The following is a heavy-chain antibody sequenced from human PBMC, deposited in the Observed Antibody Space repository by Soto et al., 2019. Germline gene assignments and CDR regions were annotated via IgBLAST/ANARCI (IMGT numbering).Heavy chain of an antibody. CDR3: ETPQDRGLRTTFIF. J-gene: IGHJ4*02. CDR1: GLTFVDHA. Sequence: RLPSGVSGLTFVDHAMHRVRQTPYKGLGWVSGLNWKSDIGYSDSVKGRFTLSRDNAENPLYLKIKSLSGGHTALYYWETPQDRGLRTTFIFWGQGTQVTFSS. CDR2: LNWKSDI. D-gene: IGHD3-16*01. V-gene: IGHV3-9*01.